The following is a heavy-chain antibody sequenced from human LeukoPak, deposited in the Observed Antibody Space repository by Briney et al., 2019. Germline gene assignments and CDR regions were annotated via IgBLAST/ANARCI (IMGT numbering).Heavy chain of an antibody. D-gene: IGHD3-22*01. CDR1: GFTFSGSA. V-gene: IGHV3-73*01. CDR2: IRSKANSYAT. Sequence: GGSLRLCCAASGFTFSGSAMHWVRQASGKGLEWVGRIRSKANSYATAYAASVKGRFTISRDDSKNTAYLQMNSLKTEDTAVYYCTRLDDSSGYFYEGFDYWGQGTLVTVSS. J-gene: IGHJ4*02. CDR3: TRLDDSSGYFYEGFDY.